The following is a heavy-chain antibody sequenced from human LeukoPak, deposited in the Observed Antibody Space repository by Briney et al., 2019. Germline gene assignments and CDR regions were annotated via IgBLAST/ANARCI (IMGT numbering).Heavy chain of an antibody. J-gene: IGHJ6*02. D-gene: IGHD3-10*01. CDR3: AGSTMVRGVIYYYYGMDV. CDR1: GFTFSSYW. Sequence: GGSLRLSCAASGFTFSSYWMHWVRQAPGKGLVWVSRISSDGSSTSYADSVKGRFTISRDNAKNTLYLQMNSLRAEDTAVYYCAGSTMVRGVIYYYYGMDVWGQGTTVTVSS. V-gene: IGHV3-74*01. CDR2: ISSDGSST.